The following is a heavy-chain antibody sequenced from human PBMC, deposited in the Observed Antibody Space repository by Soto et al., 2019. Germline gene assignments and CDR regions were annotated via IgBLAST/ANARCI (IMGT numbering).Heavy chain of an antibody. Sequence: QVQLVQSGAEVKKPGSSVKVSCKASGGTFSSYTISWVRQAPGQGLEWMGRIIPILGIANYAQKFQGRDTIPADKSQRTAYMQLSSLRSEDTAVYYCARGGGRDWNGPLDGMDAWGQGNPVTVSS. V-gene: IGHV1-69*02. J-gene: IGHJ6*02. CDR2: IIPILGIA. CDR3: ARGGGRDWNGPLDGMDA. CDR1: GGTFSSYT. D-gene: IGHD1-1*01.